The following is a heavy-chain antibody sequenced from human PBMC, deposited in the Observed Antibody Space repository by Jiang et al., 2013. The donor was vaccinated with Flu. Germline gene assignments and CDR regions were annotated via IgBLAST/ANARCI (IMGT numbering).Heavy chain of an antibody. V-gene: IGHV1-69*01. CDR3: ARQGIQVEFDP. CDR2: IIPXFGTA. D-gene: IGHD5-18*01. CDR1: FSSYA. Sequence: FSSYAISWVRQAPGQGLEWMGGIIPXFGTANYAQKFQGRVTITADESTSTAYMELSSLRSEDTAVYYCARQGIQVEFDPWGQGTLVTVSS. J-gene: IGHJ5*02.